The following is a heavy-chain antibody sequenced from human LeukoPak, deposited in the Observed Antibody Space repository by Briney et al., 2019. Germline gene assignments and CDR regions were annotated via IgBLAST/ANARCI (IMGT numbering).Heavy chain of an antibody. D-gene: IGHD1-1*01. Sequence: SETLSLTCAVSGGSFSGYSWSWIRQSPGKGLEWIGEINHGGSTNYNPSLKSRVTISLDTSKNHFSLMLSSVTAADTAVYYCARHGKSYAPTTSFEYWGQGTLVTVSS. CDR3: ARHGKSYAPTTSFEY. CDR2: INHGGST. CDR1: GGSFSGYS. J-gene: IGHJ4*02. V-gene: IGHV4-34*01.